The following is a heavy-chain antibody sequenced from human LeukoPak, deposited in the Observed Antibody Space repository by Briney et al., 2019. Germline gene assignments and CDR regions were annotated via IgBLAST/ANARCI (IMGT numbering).Heavy chain of an antibody. Sequence: GGSLRLSCAASGFTFSDYYMSRIRQAPGKGLEWVSYISSSGSTIYYADSVKGRFTISRDNAKNSLYLQMNSLRAGDTAVYYCARDPHCSSTSCYIDYWGQGTLVTVSS. CDR3: ARDPHCSSTSCYIDY. D-gene: IGHD2-2*02. CDR2: ISSSGSTI. V-gene: IGHV3-11*01. J-gene: IGHJ4*02. CDR1: GFTFSDYY.